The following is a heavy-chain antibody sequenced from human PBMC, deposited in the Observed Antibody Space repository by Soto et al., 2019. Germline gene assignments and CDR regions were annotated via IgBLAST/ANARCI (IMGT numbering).Heavy chain of an antibody. CDR3: ASSGYCSSTSCYADYYYYMDV. J-gene: IGHJ6*03. CDR1: GFTFSSYG. D-gene: IGHD2-2*03. CDR2: IWYDGSNK. V-gene: IGHV3-33*01. Sequence: GGSLRLSCAASGFTFSSYGMHWVRQAPGKGLEWVAVIWYDGSNKYYADSVKGRFTISRDNSKNTLYLQMNSLRAEDTAVYYCASSGYCSSTSCYADYYYYMDVWGKGTTVTVS.